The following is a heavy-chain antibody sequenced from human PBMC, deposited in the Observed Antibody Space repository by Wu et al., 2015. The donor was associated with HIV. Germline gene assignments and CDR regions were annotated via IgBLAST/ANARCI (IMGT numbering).Heavy chain of an antibody. CDR2: VIPVIGTP. Sequence: QVHLVQSGAEVKKPGSSVKVSCKASGGGFNSYAISWVRQAPGQGLEWMGGVIPVIGTPNYLQKFQGRVTITTDESTATVYMEMSSLRSEDTAVYYCARGLRDILTGYYSAFEYWGQGTLVTVSS. J-gene: IGHJ4*02. CDR3: ARGLRDILTGYYSAFEY. D-gene: IGHD3-9*01. CDR1: GGGFNSYA. V-gene: IGHV1-69*05.